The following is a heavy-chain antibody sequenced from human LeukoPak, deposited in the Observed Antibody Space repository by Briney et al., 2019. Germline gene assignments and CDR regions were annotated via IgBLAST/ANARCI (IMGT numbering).Heavy chain of an antibody. CDR3: ARADRLHGGPYLIGP. J-gene: IGHJ5*02. Sequence: ASVKVSCKTSGYSFTDYYMHWVRQAPGQGLEWMGWINPNSGGTSSAQKFQGRVTMTRDTSITTVYMEVSWLTSDDTAIYYCARADRLHGGPYLIGPWGQGTLVTVST. CDR1: GYSFTDYY. V-gene: IGHV1-2*02. CDR2: INPNSGGT. D-gene: IGHD2-21*01.